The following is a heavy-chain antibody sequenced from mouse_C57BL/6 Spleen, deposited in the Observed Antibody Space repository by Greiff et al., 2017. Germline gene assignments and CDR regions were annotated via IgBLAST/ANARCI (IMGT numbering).Heavy chain of an antibody. Sequence: EVQVVESGGGLVKPGGSLKLSCAASGFTFSSYTMYWVRQTPEKRLEWVATISGGGGNTYYPDSVKGRYTISRDNAKNTLYLQMSSLRSEDTALYYCSRGWDGDFDYWGQGTTLTVSS. CDR1: GFTFSSYT. D-gene: IGHD4-1*01. CDR3: SRGWDGDFDY. CDR2: ISGGGGNT. V-gene: IGHV5-9*01. J-gene: IGHJ2*01.